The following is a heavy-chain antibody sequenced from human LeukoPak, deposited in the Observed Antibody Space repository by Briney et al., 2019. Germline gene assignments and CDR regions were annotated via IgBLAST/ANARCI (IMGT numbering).Heavy chain of an antibody. V-gene: IGHV3-23*01. CDR3: AKEMATIAGAFDY. CDR2: IGGSGVRT. Sequence: GGSLRLSCSASGFTFTTYGMNWVRQAPGKGLEWVSGIGGSGVRTYYADSVKGRFTISRDNSKNTLYLQMNSLRAEDTAVYYCAKEMATIAGAFDYWGQGTLVTVSS. J-gene: IGHJ4*02. D-gene: IGHD5-24*01. CDR1: GFTFTTYG.